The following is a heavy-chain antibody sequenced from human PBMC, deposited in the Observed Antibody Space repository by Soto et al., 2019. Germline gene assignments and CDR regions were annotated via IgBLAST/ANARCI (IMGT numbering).Heavy chain of an antibody. CDR1: GGTFSSYA. J-gene: IGHJ3*02. V-gene: IGHV1-69*13. Sequence: SVNVSCKASGGTFSSYAINRVRQAPGQGLEWMGGIIPIFGTANYAQKFQGRVTITADESTSTAYMELSSLRSEDTAVYYCARDRLAFSGSPDAFDIWGQGTMVTVSS. CDR2: IIPIFGTA. CDR3: ARDRLAFSGSPDAFDI. D-gene: IGHD1-26*01.